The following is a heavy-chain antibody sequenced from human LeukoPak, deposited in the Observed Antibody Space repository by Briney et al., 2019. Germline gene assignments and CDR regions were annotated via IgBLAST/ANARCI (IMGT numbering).Heavy chain of an antibody. V-gene: IGHV1-2*02. J-gene: IGHJ5*01. CDR3: AREHWFDS. CDR2: INPNSRGT. Sequence: VASVKVSCKASGYTFTGYYMHWARQAPGQRLECMGWINPNSRGTNYAPTFQGRVTITKDTSIRTAYMQLSRLRSDDTAVYYCAREHWFDSWGQGTLVTVSS. CDR1: GYTFTGYY.